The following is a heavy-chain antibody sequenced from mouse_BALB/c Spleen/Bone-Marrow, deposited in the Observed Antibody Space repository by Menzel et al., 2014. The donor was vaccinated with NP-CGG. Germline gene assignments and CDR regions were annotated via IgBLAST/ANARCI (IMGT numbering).Heavy chain of an antibody. Sequence: DVMLVESGGGLVQPKGSLKHSCAASGFTFNTYAMNWVRQAPGKGLEWVARIRSKSNNYATYYADSVKDRFTISRDDSQSMLYLQMNNLKTEDTAMYYCVRPHYYGSSYRYAMDYWGQGTSVAVSS. J-gene: IGHJ4*01. CDR3: VRPHYYGSSYRYAMDY. CDR1: GFTFNTYA. D-gene: IGHD1-1*01. V-gene: IGHV10-1*02. CDR2: IRSKSNNYAT.